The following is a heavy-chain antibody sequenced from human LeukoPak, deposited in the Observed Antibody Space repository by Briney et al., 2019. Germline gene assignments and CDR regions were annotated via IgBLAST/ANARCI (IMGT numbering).Heavy chain of an antibody. CDR2: IYYSGST. D-gene: IGHD3-10*01. CDR3: ARGGYYGSGNDFRFDP. Sequence: PSETLSLTCNVSGGSISSYYWSWIRQPPGKGLEWIGYIYYSGSTNYNPSLKSRVTISVDTSKNQFSLKLSSVTAADTAIYYCARGGYYGSGNDFRFDPWGQGTLVTVSS. V-gene: IGHV4-59*01. J-gene: IGHJ5*02. CDR1: GGSISSYY.